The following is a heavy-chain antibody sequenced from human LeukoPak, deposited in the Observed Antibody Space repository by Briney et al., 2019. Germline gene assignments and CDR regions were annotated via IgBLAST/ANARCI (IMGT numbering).Heavy chain of an antibody. J-gene: IGHJ6*03. D-gene: IGHD2-15*01. CDR1: GFTFSSYA. CDR3: ARDNSPIVVVVAVKGGGAEDSPRTVGYMDV. CDR2: ISYDGSNK. V-gene: IGHV3-30-3*01. Sequence: PGGSLRLSCSASGFTFSSYAMHWVRQAPGKGLEWVAVISYDGSNKYYADSVKGRFTISRDNSKNTLYLQMNSLRAEDTAVYYCARDNSPIVVVVAVKGGGAEDSPRTVGYMDVWGKGTTVTVSS.